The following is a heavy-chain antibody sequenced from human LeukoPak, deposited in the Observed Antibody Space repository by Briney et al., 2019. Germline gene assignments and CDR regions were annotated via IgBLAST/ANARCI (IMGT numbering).Heavy chain of an antibody. CDR1: GFTFSSYA. J-gene: IGHJ4*02. CDR3: AKDRGYFDWLLFSPKN. Sequence: GGSLRLSCAASGFTFSSYAMSWVRQAPGKGLEWVSAISSSGGSTYYADSVKGRFTISRDNSKNTLYLQMNSLRAEDTAVYYCAKDRGYFDWLLFSPKNWGQGTLVTVSS. V-gene: IGHV3-23*01. D-gene: IGHD3-9*01. CDR2: ISSSGGST.